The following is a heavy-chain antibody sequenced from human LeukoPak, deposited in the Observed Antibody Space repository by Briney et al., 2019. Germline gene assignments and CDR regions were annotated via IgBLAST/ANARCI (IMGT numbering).Heavy chain of an antibody. CDR3: ARGIKHYGSGSYYRNWFDP. CDR1: GYTFTGYY. V-gene: IGHV1-2*02. D-gene: IGHD3-10*01. Sequence: ASVKVSCKASGYTFTGYYMHWVRQAPGQGLEWMGWINPNSGGTNYAQKFQGRVTMTRDTSISTAYMELSRLRSDDTAVYYCARGIKHYGSGSYYRNWFDPWGQGTLVTVSS. J-gene: IGHJ5*02. CDR2: INPNSGGT.